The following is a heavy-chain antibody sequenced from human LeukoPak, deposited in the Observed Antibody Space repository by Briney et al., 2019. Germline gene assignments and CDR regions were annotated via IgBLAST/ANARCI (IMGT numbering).Heavy chain of an antibody. CDR3: ARHPEGYTFDY. D-gene: IGHD5-24*01. CDR1: GYSFTSYW. Sequence: GESLKIPCKGSGYSFTSYWIGWVRQMPGKGVEWMGIIYPGDSDTRYSPSFQGQVTISADKSISTAYLQGSNLKASDTAMYYCARHPEGYTFDYWGQGTLVTVSS. CDR2: IYPGDSDT. J-gene: IGHJ4*02. V-gene: IGHV5-51*01.